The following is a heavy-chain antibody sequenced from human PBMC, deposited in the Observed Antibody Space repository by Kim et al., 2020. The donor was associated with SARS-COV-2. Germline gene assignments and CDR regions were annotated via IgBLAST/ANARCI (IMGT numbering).Heavy chain of an antibody. D-gene: IGHD1-7*01. J-gene: IGHJ4*02. V-gene: IGHV3-23*01. CDR2: IRGKNGYT. CDR3: ARAIRNSSPFVY. Sequence: GGSLRLSCAASGFTFNTYTMGWVRQAPGKGLEWVSSIRGKNGYTYYAGAVKGRFTVSRDNSKSMLFLRMSSLRADDTAVYYCARAIRNSSPFVYWGQG. CDR1: GFTFNTYT.